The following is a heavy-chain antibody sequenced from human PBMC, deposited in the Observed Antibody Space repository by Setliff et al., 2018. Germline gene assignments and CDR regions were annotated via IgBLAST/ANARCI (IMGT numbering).Heavy chain of an antibody. CDR3: TTSRAPRVVLAADFDL. D-gene: IGHD2-21*01. CDR1: GFRFTNFG. CDR2: ISPYSGNT. V-gene: IGHV1-18*01. Sequence: ASVKVSCKTSGFRFTNFGFSWVRQAPGQGLEWLGSISPYSGNTNYPQWLQGRVTMTTDTSATTVYMELKSLRSDDTAVYFCTTSRAPRVVLAADFDLWGQGTLVTVSS. J-gene: IGHJ4*02.